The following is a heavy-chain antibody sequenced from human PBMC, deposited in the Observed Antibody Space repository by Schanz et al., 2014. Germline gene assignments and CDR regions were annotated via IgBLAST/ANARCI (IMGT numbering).Heavy chain of an antibody. Sequence: QVQLVQSGAEVKKPGASVKVSCKASGYTFTSYGISWVRQAPGQGLEWMGWISAYNGNTKYPQKLQGRVTMTTDTSTSTVYMELRSLRSDDTAVYYCARSAGRDFWSGYYTRFDYWGQGTLVTVYS. D-gene: IGHD3-3*01. CDR2: ISAYNGNT. CDR1: GYTFTSYG. CDR3: ARSAGRDFWSGYYTRFDY. V-gene: IGHV1-18*01. J-gene: IGHJ4*02.